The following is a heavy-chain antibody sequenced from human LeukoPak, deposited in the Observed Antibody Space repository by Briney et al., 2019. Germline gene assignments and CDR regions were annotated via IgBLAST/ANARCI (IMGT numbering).Heavy chain of an antibody. D-gene: IGHD3-22*01. V-gene: IGHV1-46*01. CDR1: GYTFTSYY. CDR2: INPSGGST. J-gene: IGHJ3*02. CDR3: ARDRNYYDSSGYYVLGAFDI. Sequence: ASVKVSCKASGYTFTSYYMHWVRQAPGQGLEWMGIINPSGGSTSYAQKFQGRVTMTRDTSTSTVYMELSSLRSEDTAVYYCARDRNYYDSSGYYVLGAFDIWGQGTMVTVSS.